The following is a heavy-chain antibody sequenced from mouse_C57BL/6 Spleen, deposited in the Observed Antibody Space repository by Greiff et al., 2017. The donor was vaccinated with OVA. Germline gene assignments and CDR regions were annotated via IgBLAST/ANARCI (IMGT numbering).Heavy chain of an antibody. CDR1: GYTFTSYW. Sequence: QVQLQQSGAELVKPGASVKMSCKASGYTFTSYWITWVKQRPGQGLEWIGDIYPGSGSTNYNEKFKSKATLTVDTSSSTAYMQLSSLTSEDSAVYYCARSGSGYAMDYWGRGTSVTVSS. CDR3: ARSGSGYAMDY. CDR2: IYPGSGST. V-gene: IGHV1-55*01. D-gene: IGHD3-2*02. J-gene: IGHJ4*01.